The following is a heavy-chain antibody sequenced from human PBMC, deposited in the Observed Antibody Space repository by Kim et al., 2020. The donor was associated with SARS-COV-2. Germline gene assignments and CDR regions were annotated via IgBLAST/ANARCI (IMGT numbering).Heavy chain of an antibody. D-gene: IGHD4-17*01. J-gene: IGHJ6*02. Sequence: PSLKSRVTISVDTSKNQFSLKLSSVTAADTAVYYCARDYGDYAYYYYGMDVWGQGTTVTVSS. V-gene: IGHV4-39*07. CDR3: ARDYGDYAYYYYGMDV.